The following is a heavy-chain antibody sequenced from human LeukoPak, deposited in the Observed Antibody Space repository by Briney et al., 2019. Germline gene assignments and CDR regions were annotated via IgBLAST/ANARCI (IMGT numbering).Heavy chain of an antibody. CDR2: ISGSGGST. CDR3: ANAGDYYDSSGYYY. D-gene: IGHD3-22*01. Sequence: PGGSLRLSCAASGFTFSSYAMSWVRQAPGKGLEWVSAISGSGGSTCYADSVKGRFTISRDNSKNTLYLQMNSLRAEDTAVYYCANAGDYYDSSGYYYWGQGTLVTVSS. CDR1: GFTFSSYA. J-gene: IGHJ4*02. V-gene: IGHV3-23*01.